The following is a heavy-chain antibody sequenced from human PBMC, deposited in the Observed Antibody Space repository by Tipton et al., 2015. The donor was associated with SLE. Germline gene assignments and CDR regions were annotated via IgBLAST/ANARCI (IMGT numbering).Heavy chain of an antibody. D-gene: IGHD3-10*01. CDR2: IRYDGSDE. J-gene: IGHJ4*02. V-gene: IGHV3-30*02. CDR1: GFTFSNYG. Sequence: SLRLSCAASGFTFSNYGMHWVRQAPGKGLEWVAFIRYDGSDESYADSVKGRFTVSRDNSKNTLYLQMNSLRPEDTAVYYCVKGRVYYGSGTIHDHWGQGTLVTVSS. CDR3: VKGRVYYGSGTIHDH.